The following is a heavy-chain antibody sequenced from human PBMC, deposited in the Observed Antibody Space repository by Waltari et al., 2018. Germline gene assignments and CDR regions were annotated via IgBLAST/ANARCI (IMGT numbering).Heavy chain of an antibody. CDR2: LYSGGTT. V-gene: IGHV3-53*01. Sequence: EVQLVESGGGLIQPGGSLRLSCAASGFSVSSNYMSWVRQAPGTGLAWVSVLYSGGTTYYADSVRGRFTISRDSSKNTMFLQMNNLRVDDTAVYYCAGGSESRTYGSSVQGSGFDLWGQGTLVAVSS. CDR3: AGGSESRTYGSSVQGSGFDL. CDR1: GFSVSSNY. D-gene: IGHD6-13*01. J-gene: IGHJ4*02.